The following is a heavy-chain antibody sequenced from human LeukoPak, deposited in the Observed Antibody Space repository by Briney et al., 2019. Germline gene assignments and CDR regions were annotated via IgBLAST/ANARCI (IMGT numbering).Heavy chain of an antibody. D-gene: IGHD4-17*01. CDR3: ARDLYGDYGGFDY. CDR1: GFTFSSYA. CDR2: ISGSGGST. V-gene: IGHV3-23*01. J-gene: IGHJ4*02. Sequence: GGSLRLSCAASGFTFSSYAMSWVRQAPGKGLEWVSAISGSGGSTYYADSVKGRFTISRDNAKNLLYLQMNSLRAEDTAVYYCARDLYGDYGGFDYWGQGTLVTVSS.